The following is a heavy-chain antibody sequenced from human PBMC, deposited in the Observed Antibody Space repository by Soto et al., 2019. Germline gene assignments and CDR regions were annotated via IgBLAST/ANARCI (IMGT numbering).Heavy chain of an antibody. CDR3: TRHLSDY. D-gene: IGHD3-16*02. CDR2: IRSKPNSYAT. CDR1: GFSFIDSA. V-gene: IGHV3-73*01. J-gene: IGHJ4*02. Sequence: GGSLRLSCAASGFSFIDSAMHWVRQASWKGLEWVGRIRSKPNSYATAYAASVKGRFTISRDDSRNTAFLQMNSLKTEDTAVYYCTRHLSDYWGQGTLVTVSS.